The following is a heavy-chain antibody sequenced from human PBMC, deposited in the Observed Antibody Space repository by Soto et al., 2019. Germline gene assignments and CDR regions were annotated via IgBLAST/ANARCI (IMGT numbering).Heavy chain of an antibody. D-gene: IGHD3-16*02. Sequence: ASVKVSCKASGYTFTNNDVSWVRQATGQGLEWMGWMNPGSGDTGYAQKFQGRVTMTRDISIATAYMELRSLRSEDTAVYYCARSSGGVFGIIIEGSNWLAPWGQGSLVTAPQ. V-gene: IGHV1-8*02. CDR2: MNPGSGDT. J-gene: IGHJ5*02. CDR1: GYTFTNND. CDR3: ARSSGGVFGIIIEGSNWLAP.